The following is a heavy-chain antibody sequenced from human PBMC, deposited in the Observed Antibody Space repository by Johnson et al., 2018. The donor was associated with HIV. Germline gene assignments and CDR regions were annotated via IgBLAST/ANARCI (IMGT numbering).Heavy chain of an antibody. V-gene: IGHV3-30*04. D-gene: IGHD1-26*01. CDR2: ISYDGNNQ. J-gene: IGHJ3*02. Sequence: QVQLVESGGGVVQPGRSLRLSCVASGFTFSSYPMHWVRQAPRKGLEWVAIISYDGNNQYYADSVKRRFTISNDNAKNSLYLQMNSLSAEDTALYYCAKDTVGATGWDAFDIWGQGTMVTVSS. CDR1: GFTFSSYP. CDR3: AKDTVGATGWDAFDI.